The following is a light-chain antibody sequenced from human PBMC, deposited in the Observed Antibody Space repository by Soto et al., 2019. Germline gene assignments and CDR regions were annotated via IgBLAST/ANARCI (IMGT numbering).Light chain of an antibody. CDR1: SSDIGGYNY. Sequence: QSVLTQPASVSGSPGQSITIFCTGTSSDIGGYNYVSWYQQHPGKAPKLMIYDVSNRPSGVSNRFSGSKSGNTAPLTISGLQAEDEADYYCSSYTSSSTPYVFGTGTKVTVL. V-gene: IGLV2-14*01. CDR2: DVS. J-gene: IGLJ1*01. CDR3: SSYTSSSTPYV.